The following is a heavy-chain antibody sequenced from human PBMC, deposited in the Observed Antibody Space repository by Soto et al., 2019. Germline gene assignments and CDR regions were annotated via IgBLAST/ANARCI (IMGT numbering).Heavy chain of an antibody. J-gene: IGHJ4*02. CDR2: ISDSGGTT. CDR3: AKRPRALLTFDY. CDR1: GFTFSTYA. Sequence: GGSLRLSCAASGFTFSTYALRWVRQAPGKGLEWVSLISDSGGTTYYADSVKGRFTISRDNSKNTLYLQMNSLRAEDTAIYYCAKRPRALLTFDYWGQGTLVTVSS. V-gene: IGHV3-23*01. D-gene: IGHD1-26*01.